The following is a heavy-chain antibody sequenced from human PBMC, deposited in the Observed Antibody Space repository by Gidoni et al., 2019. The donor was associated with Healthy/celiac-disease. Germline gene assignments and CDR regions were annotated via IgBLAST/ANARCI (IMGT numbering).Heavy chain of an antibody. J-gene: IGHJ6*02. CDR3: ALGSSGYYDGMDV. Sequence: EVQLVESGGGLVKPGGSLRLSSADSGFTFSSYSMNWVRQAPGKGLEWVSSISSSSSYIDYADSVKGRFTISRDNAKNSLYLQMNSLRAEYTGVYYCALGSSGYYDGMDVWGQGPTVTVSS. CDR1: GFTFSSYS. V-gene: IGHV3-21*01. CDR2: ISSSSSYI. D-gene: IGHD3-22*01.